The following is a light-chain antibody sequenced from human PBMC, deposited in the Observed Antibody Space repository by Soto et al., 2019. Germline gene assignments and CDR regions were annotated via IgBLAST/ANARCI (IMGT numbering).Light chain of an antibody. CDR2: DAS. Sequence: EIVLTQSPATLSLSPGERATLSCRASQSVSSYLAWYQQKPGQAPRLLIYDASNRATGIPARFSGSGSGTDFTLPISSLEPEDFAVYYCQQRSNWPPIFTFAPGTKVDIK. CDR1: QSVSSY. CDR3: QQRSNWPPIFT. V-gene: IGKV3-11*01. J-gene: IGKJ3*01.